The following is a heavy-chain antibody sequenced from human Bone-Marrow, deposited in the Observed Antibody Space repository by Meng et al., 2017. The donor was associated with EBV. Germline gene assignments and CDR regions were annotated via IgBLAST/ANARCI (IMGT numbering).Heavy chain of an antibody. CDR3: AREGENY. CDR1: GYPFTRYD. Sequence: QVQRVQSGAEVKKPGASVTVSCKASGYPFTRYDINWVRQAPGQGLEWMGWMNPDSGDTGYVQKFQGRVTMTRNISINTAYMDLSSLRSEDTAVYYCAREGENYWGQGTLVTVSS. CDR2: MNPDSGDT. J-gene: IGHJ4*02. V-gene: IGHV1-8*01. D-gene: IGHD3-10*01.